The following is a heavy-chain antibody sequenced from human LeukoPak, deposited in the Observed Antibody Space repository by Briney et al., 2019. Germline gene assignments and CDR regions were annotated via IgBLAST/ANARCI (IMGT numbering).Heavy chain of an antibody. V-gene: IGHV1-8*01. Sequence: ASMKVSCKASGYTFTSSDINWVRQATGQGLEWMGWMNPNSGNTGYAQKFQGRVTMTRNTSISTAYMELSSLRSEDTAVYYCARGSYYYGSGSYSSMDVWGQGTTVTVSS. CDR1: GYTFTSSD. D-gene: IGHD3-10*01. J-gene: IGHJ6*02. CDR3: ARGSYYYGSGSYSSMDV. CDR2: MNPNSGNT.